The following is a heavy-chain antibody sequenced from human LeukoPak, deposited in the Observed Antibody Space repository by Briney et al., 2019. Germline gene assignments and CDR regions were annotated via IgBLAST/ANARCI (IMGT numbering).Heavy chain of an antibody. CDR2: INHSGST. D-gene: IGHD2-2*02. Sequence: SETLSLTCAVYGGSFSGYYWSSIRQPPGKGLEWIGEINHSGSTNYNPSLKSRVTISVDTSKNQFSLKLSSVTAADTAVYYCARGEAPYCSSTSCYSVFDYWGQGTLVTVSS. CDR3: ARGEAPYCSSTSCYSVFDY. CDR1: GGSFSGYY. J-gene: IGHJ4*02. V-gene: IGHV4-34*01.